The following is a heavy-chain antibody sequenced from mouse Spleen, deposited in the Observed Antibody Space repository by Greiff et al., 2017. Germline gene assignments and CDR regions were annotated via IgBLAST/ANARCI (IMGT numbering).Heavy chain of an antibody. V-gene: IGHV1-9*01. CDR2: ILPGSGST. CDR1: GYTFTGYW. CDR3: ARLGFYGNGFAY. D-gene: IGHD2-1*01. Sequence: VQLQQSGAELMKPGASVKLSCKATGYTFTGYWIEWVKQRPGHGLEWIGEILPGSGSTNYNEKFKGKATLTADKSSSTAYMQLSSLTSEDSAVYFCARLGFYGNGFAYWGQGTLVTVSA. J-gene: IGHJ3*01.